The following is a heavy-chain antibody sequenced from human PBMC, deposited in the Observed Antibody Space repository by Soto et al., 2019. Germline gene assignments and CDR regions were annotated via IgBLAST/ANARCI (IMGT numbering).Heavy chain of an antibody. CDR2: ISSSSSYI. CDR1: GFTFSSYS. V-gene: IGHV3-21*01. Sequence: EVQLVESGGGLVKPGGSLRLSCAASGFTFSSYSMNWVRQAPGKGLEWVSSISSSSSYIYYANSVKGRFTISRDNAKNSLYLKMNSLRAEDTAVYYCARDDSSGYYSYYYGMDVWGQGTTVTVSS. CDR3: ARDDSSGYYSYYYGMDV. J-gene: IGHJ6*02. D-gene: IGHD3-22*01.